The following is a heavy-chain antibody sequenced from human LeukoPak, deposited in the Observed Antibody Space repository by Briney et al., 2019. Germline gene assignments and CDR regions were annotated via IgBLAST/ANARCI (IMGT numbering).Heavy chain of an antibody. Sequence: PGGSLRLSCVVSGFTFSTFTMNWVRQAPGKGLEWVGFIRSKAYGGTTEYAASVKGRFTISRDDSKSIAYLQMNSLKTEDTAVYYCTSGYFDWLPPDYWGQGTLVTVSS. CDR2: IRSKAYGGTT. V-gene: IGHV3-49*04. D-gene: IGHD3-9*01. J-gene: IGHJ4*02. CDR3: TSGYFDWLPPDY. CDR1: GFTFSTFT.